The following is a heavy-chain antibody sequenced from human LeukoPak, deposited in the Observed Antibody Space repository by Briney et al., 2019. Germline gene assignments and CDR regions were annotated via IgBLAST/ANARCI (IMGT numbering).Heavy chain of an antibody. CDR3: ARARELAFMAYYFDY. Sequence: TSETLSLTCTVSGDSIRGYYWSWLRQPPGKGLEWIGNVYYSGKITYNSSLESRVTLSVDTSKNQFSLKLTSVTAADTAVYFCARARELAFMAYYFDYWGQETLATVSS. CDR1: GDSIRGYY. CDR2: VYYSGKI. J-gene: IGHJ4*02. D-gene: IGHD3-9*01. V-gene: IGHV4-59*01.